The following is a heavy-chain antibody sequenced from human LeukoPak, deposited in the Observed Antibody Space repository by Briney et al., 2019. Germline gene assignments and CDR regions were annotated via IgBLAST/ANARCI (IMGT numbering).Heavy chain of an antibody. CDR3: ARARGYYDSSGYYDAFDI. CDR2: ISGSNSYI. V-gene: IGHV3-21*01. CDR1: GFTFSSYT. D-gene: IGHD3-22*01. J-gene: IGHJ3*02. Sequence: PGGSLRLSCAASGFTFSSYTMHWIRQAPGKGLEWVSSISGSNSYIFYADSVKGRLTISRDNAKNSLYLQMNSLRDEDTAVYYCARARGYYDSSGYYDAFDIWGQGTMVTVSS.